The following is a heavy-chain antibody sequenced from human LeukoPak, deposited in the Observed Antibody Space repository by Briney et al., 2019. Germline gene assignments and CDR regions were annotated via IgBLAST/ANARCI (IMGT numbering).Heavy chain of an antibody. Sequence: ASVKVSCKASGGTFSSYAISWVRQAPGQGIEWMGRIIPIFGTANYAQKFQGRVTITTDESTSTAYMELSSLRSEDTAVYYCARALAYDSSAHGYWGQGTLVTVSS. CDR1: GGTFSSYA. V-gene: IGHV1-69*05. J-gene: IGHJ4*02. CDR2: IIPIFGTA. D-gene: IGHD3-22*01. CDR3: ARALAYDSSAHGY.